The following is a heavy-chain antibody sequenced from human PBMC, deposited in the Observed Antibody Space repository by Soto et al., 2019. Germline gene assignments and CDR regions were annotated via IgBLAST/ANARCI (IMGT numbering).Heavy chain of an antibody. CDR1: GGSISSSSYY. Sequence: SETLSLTCTVSGGSISSSSYYWGWIRQPPGKGLEWIGSIYYSGSTYYNPSLKSRVNISVDTSKNQFSLKLTSVTAADTAVYYCAGPYSSTSRGWFDPWGQGTLVTVSS. J-gene: IGHJ5*02. CDR2: IYYSGST. D-gene: IGHD6-6*01. V-gene: IGHV4-39*01. CDR3: AGPYSSTSRGWFDP.